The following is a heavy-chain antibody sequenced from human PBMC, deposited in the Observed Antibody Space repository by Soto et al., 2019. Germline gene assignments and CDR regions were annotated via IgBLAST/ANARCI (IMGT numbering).Heavy chain of an antibody. J-gene: IGHJ6*02. V-gene: IGHV4-34*01. Sequence: SETLSLTCAVYGGSFSGYYWSWIRQPPGKGLEWIGEINHSGSTNYNPSLKSRVTISVDTSKNQFSLKLSSVTAADTAVYYCARGGMVYAIGRYYYYGRDVWGQGTTVTVSS. CDR1: GGSFSGYY. CDR3: ARGGMVYAIGRYYYYGRDV. D-gene: IGHD2-8*01. CDR2: INHSGST.